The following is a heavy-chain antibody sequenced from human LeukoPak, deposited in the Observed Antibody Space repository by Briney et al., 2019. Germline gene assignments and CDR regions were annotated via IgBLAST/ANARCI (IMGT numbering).Heavy chain of an antibody. V-gene: IGHV1-69*13. CDR1: GGTFSSYP. CDR2: IIPVLGTP. D-gene: IGHD3-10*01. Sequence: SVKVSCKASGGTFSSYPMSWVRQAPGQGLEWMGRIIPVLGTPTYAQKYRGRITITADESTSTAYMELTSLKVEDTAVYYCAREYYYNSGSYLTLCLDPWGQGTLVTVSS. CDR3: AREYYYNSGSYLTLCLDP. J-gene: IGHJ5*02.